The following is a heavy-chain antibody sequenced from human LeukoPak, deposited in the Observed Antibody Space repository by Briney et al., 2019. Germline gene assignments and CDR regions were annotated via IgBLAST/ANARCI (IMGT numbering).Heavy chain of an antibody. D-gene: IGHD2-2*01. CDR1: GFTFINYA. CDR3: AKNRVEYQLLWY. V-gene: IGHV3-23*01. CDR2: ISGSDGRT. Sequence: GGSLRLSCAASGFTFINYAMTWVRQPPGRGLEWVSVISGSDGRTYYADSVKGRFTISRDNSKNTLYLQMNSLRAEDTAVYYCAKNRVEYQLLWYWGQGALVTVSS. J-gene: IGHJ4*02.